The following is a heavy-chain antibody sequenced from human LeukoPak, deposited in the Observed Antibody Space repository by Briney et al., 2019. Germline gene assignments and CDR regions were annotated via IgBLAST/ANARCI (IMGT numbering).Heavy chain of an antibody. Sequence: PGGSLRLSCAASGFAFSNYAMTWVRQAPGKGLEWVSVISGSGDYTYYADSVKGRFTISRDTSKNTLDLQMSSLRPEDTAVYYCAKLYRSGCYSTIDYWGQGTLVTVSS. V-gene: IGHV3-23*01. CDR2: ISGSGDYT. CDR3: AKLYRSGCYSTIDY. D-gene: IGHD3-10*01. CDR1: GFAFSNYA. J-gene: IGHJ4*02.